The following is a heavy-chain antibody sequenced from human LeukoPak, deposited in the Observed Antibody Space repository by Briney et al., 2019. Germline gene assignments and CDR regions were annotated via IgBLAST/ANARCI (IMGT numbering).Heavy chain of an antibody. D-gene: IGHD3-22*01. J-gene: IGHJ4*02. Sequence: SETLSLTCTVSGGSISSYYWSWIRQPPGKGLEWIGSIYYSGSTYYNPSLKSRVTISVDTSKNQFSLKLSSVTAADTAVYYCARLAAYYYDSSGPIDALIDYWGQGTLVTVSS. V-gene: IGHV4-59*05. CDR3: ARLAAYYYDSSGPIDALIDY. CDR2: IYYSGST. CDR1: GGSISSYY.